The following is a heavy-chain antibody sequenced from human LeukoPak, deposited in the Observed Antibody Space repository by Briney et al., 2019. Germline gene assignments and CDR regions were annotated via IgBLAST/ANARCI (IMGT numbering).Heavy chain of an antibody. CDR3: ARGRGGDYVWGSYRFNFDY. V-gene: IGHV1-8*03. CDR1: GYTFTSNY. CDR2: MNPNSGNT. D-gene: IGHD3-16*02. Sequence: GASVKVSCKASGYTFTSNYMHWVRQAPGQGLEWMGWMNPNSGNTGYAQKFQGRVTITRNTSISTAYMELSSLRSEDTAVYYCARGRGGDYVWGSYRFNFDYWGQGTLVTVSS. J-gene: IGHJ4*02.